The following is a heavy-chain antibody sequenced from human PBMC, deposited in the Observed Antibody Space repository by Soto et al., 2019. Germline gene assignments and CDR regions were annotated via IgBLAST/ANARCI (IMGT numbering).Heavy chain of an antibody. CDR2: IGGYKGNT. V-gene: IGHV1-18*01. CDR1: GYTFTNYG. D-gene: IGHD5-18*01. CDR3: APHTLDPGMPSGY. Sequence: QVQLVQSGAEVREPGASVKVSCKASGYTFTNYGVSWVRQAPGQGLEWMGWIGGYKGNTNYAQKLQGRVTLTTDTSTSTADMELRSLRSDDTAVYYCAPHTLDPGMPSGYWGQGTLVTVSS. J-gene: IGHJ4*02.